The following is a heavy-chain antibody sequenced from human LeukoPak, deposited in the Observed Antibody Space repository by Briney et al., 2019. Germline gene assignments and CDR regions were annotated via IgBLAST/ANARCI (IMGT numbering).Heavy chain of an antibody. D-gene: IGHD2-15*01. CDR2: IYGGGST. CDR1: GFTVSSNY. Sequence: GGSLRLSCAAAGFTVSSNYMTWVRQAPGKGLKWVSVIYGGGSTYYADSVNGRFTISRDSSKNTLFLLMNSLGGDDAAVYYCALIPGSGYWGQGTLVTVSS. J-gene: IGHJ4*02. V-gene: IGHV3-66*01. CDR3: ALIPGSGY.